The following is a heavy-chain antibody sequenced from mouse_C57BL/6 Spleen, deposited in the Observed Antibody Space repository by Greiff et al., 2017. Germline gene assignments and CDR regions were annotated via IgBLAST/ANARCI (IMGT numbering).Heavy chain of an antibody. J-gene: IGHJ4*01. Sequence: VQLQQSGAELARPGASVKLSCKASGYTFTSYGISWVKQRTGQGLEWIGEIYPRSGNTYYNEKFKGKATLTADKSSSTAYMELRSLTSEDSAVYFCARFIDYGAMDYWGQGTSVTVSS. CDR3: ARFIDYGAMDY. D-gene: IGHD1-1*02. CDR1: GYTFTSYG. V-gene: IGHV1-81*01. CDR2: IYPRSGNT.